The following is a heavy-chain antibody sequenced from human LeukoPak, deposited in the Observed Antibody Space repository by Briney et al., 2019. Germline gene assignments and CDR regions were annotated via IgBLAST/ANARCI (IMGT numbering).Heavy chain of an antibody. CDR1: GGSISGTAYY. V-gene: IGHV4-61*05. CDR3: ARHGLKLVGASTIYFDN. J-gene: IGHJ4*02. D-gene: IGHD1-26*01. Sequence: PSETLSLTCAISGGSISGTAYYWGWIRQPPGKGLEWIGYIHSSGSTDYNPSFKSRVVVSVDTSKNQFSLKLYSVTAADTAVYYCARHGLKLVGASTIYFDNWGQGTLVTVSS. CDR2: IHSSGST.